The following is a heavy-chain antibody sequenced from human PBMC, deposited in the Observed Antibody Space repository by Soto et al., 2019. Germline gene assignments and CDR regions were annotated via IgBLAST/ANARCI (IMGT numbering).Heavy chain of an antibody. J-gene: IGHJ5*02. V-gene: IGHV2-5*02. CDR1: GFSLTSGPAG. CDR2: IYWDGER. D-gene: IGHD2-21*02. CDR3: AHTRGGGNSACFAA. Sequence: QITLKESGPSLLKPTQTLTLTCTFSGFSLTSGPAGVGWIRQPPGKALEWLALIYWDGERRYSTSLKSRLTITKDTSTDQVVLTMTNMDPVDTGTYYCAHTRGGGNSACFAAWGQGTLVTVSS.